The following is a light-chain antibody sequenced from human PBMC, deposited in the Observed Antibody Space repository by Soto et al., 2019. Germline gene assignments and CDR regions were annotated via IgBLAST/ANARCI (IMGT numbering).Light chain of an antibody. CDR3: QHYNSYSEA. J-gene: IGKJ1*01. V-gene: IGKV1-5*01. CDR1: QSIRNG. CDR2: GAS. Sequence: DIQMTQSPSTLSASLGDRVTITCRAGQSIRNGLACYQDKTGKAPKLLIYGASSLESGVPSRFSGSGSGTEFTLPISSLQPDDFATYYCQHYNSYSEAFGQGTKVDI.